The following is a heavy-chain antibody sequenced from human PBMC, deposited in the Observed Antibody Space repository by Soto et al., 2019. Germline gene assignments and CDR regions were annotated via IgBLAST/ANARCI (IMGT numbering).Heavy chain of an antibody. Sequence: SQTLSLTCTVSGGSISSSSYYWGWIRQPPGKGLEWIGSIYYSGSTYYNPSLKSRVTISVDTSKNQFSLKLSSATAADTAVYYCASLPLVSDFWSGPDLYYYYMDVWGKGTTVTVSS. D-gene: IGHD3-3*01. CDR2: IYYSGST. V-gene: IGHV4-39*01. J-gene: IGHJ6*03. CDR3: ASLPLVSDFWSGPDLYYYYMDV. CDR1: GGSISSSSYY.